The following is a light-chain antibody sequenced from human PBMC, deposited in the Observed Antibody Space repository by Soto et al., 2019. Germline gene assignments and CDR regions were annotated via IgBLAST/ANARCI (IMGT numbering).Light chain of an antibody. CDR1: QSISGW. CDR3: QQYSSYPWT. Sequence: DIQMTESPSTRSASVGDRVTISCRASQSISGWLAWYQQKPGKAPKLLISKASSLESGVPSRFGGSGSGTEFTLTISSLQPDDFVTYYCQQYSSYPWTFGQGTKVDIK. V-gene: IGKV1-5*03. J-gene: IGKJ1*01. CDR2: KAS.